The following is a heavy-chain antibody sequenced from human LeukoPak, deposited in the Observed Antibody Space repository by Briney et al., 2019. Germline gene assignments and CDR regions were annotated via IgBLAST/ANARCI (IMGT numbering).Heavy chain of an antibody. Sequence: ASVKVSCKASGYTFTSYYMHWVRQAPGQGLEWMGIINPSGGSTSYAQKFQGRVTMTRDTSTSTVYMELSSLRSEDTAVYYCTRGGTVTTSYYDPMDVWGQGTTVIVSS. V-gene: IGHV1-46*03. CDR1: GYTFTSYY. CDR2: INPSGGST. CDR3: TRGGTVTTSYYDPMDV. D-gene: IGHD4-17*01. J-gene: IGHJ6*02.